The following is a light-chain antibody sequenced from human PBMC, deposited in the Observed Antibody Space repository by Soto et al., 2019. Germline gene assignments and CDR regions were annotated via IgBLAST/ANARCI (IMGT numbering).Light chain of an antibody. CDR3: SSYTSSSTPYV. J-gene: IGLJ1*01. CDR1: SSDVGCYNY. V-gene: IGLV2-14*01. CDR2: EVS. Sequence: QSALTQPASVSGSPGQSITISCTGTSSDVGCYNYVSWYQQHPGKAPKLMIYEVSNRPSGVSNRFSGSNAGNTASLTNSGLQAEDEADYYCSSYTSSSTPYVFGTGTKVTVL.